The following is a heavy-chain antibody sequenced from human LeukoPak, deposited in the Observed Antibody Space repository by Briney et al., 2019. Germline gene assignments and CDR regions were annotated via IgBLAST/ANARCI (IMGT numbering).Heavy chain of an antibody. J-gene: IGHJ1*01. V-gene: IGHV3-7*03. Sequence: GGSLRLSCAVSGFTLSSYWMSWVRQAPGKGLEWVANIKQDGSEKYYVDSVKGRFTISRDNSKNTLYLQMNSLRAEDTAVYYCAKDPFGCSGGSCYLDGYFQHWGQGTLVTVSS. CDR3: AKDPFGCSGGSCYLDGYFQH. D-gene: IGHD2-15*01. CDR2: IKQDGSEK. CDR1: GFTLSSYW.